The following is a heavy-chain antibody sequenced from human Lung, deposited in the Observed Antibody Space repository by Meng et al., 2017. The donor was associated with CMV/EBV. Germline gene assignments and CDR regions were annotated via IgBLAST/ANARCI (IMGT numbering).Heavy chain of an antibody. CDR1: GFTFSRYE. CDR3: ARGSGSNWAECFQF. Sequence: GGSXRLXXAASGFTFSRYEMSWVRQTPEKALEWIAYIKNTGDTIYYADSVKGRFIISRDNAKNSLYLQMNSLKAEDTAVYYCARGSGSNWAECFQFWGQGTXVTVSS. CDR2: IKNTGDTI. D-gene: IGHD1-26*01. V-gene: IGHV3-48*03. J-gene: IGHJ1*01.